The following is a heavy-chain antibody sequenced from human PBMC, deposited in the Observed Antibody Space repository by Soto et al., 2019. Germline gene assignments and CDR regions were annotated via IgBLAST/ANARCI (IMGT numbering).Heavy chain of an antibody. V-gene: IGHV3-13*01. CDR1: GFAFSTYD. Sequence: EVQLVESGGGLVQPGGSLRLSSAACGFAFSTYDMHWVRQATGKGLEWVSTIGTTGDTYYPVSVKGRFTISRENAKNSLYLQMNSLRAGDTAVYYCARGLYSFVYWGQGTLVTVSS. CDR3: ARGLYSFVY. J-gene: IGHJ4*02. CDR2: IGTTGDT.